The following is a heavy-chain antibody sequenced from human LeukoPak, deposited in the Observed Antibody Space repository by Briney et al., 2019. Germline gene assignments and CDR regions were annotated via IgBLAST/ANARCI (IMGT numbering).Heavy chain of an antibody. D-gene: IGHD2-2*03. CDR1: GFTFSSYA. J-gene: IGHJ6*03. Sequence: GGSLRLSCAASGFTFSSYAMHWVRQAPGKGLEWVAVISYDGSNKYYADSVKGRFTISRDNSKNTLYLQMNSLRAEDTAVYYCAKDGYCSSTSCYFTYYYYYYYVDVWGKGTTVTISS. V-gene: IGHV3-30*04. CDR2: ISYDGSNK. CDR3: AKDGYCSSTSCYFTYYYYYYYVDV.